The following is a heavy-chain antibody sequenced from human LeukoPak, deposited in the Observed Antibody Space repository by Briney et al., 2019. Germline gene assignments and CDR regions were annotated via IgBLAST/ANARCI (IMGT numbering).Heavy chain of an antibody. CDR3: AIWSRLSYYGMDV. J-gene: IGHJ6*02. Sequence: PGGSLRLSCAASGFTFSDYYMSWIRQAPGKGLEWVSYISSSGSTIYYADSVKGRFTISRDNAKNSLYLQMNSLRAEDTAVYYCAIWSRLSYYGMDVWGQGTTVTVSS. D-gene: IGHD3-3*01. V-gene: IGHV3-11*01. CDR2: ISSSGSTI. CDR1: GFTFSDYY.